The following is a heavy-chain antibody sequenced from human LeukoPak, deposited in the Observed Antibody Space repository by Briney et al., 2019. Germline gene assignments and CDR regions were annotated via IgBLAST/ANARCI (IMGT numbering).Heavy chain of an antibody. V-gene: IGHV3-48*01. J-gene: IGHJ4*02. CDR3: ARVRIADDY. CDR2: ISSSSSTI. Sequence: GGSLRVSCAASGFTFSSYSMNWVRQAPGNGLEWVSYISSSSSTIYYADSVKGRFTISRDNAKKSLYLQMNSLRAEDTAVYYCARVRIADDYWGQGTLVTVSS. CDR1: GFTFSSYS.